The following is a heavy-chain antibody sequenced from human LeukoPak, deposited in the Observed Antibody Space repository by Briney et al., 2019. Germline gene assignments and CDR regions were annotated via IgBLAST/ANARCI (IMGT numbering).Heavy chain of an antibody. CDR2: INHSGST. D-gene: IGHD6-13*01. Sequence: PSETLSLTCAVYGGSFSGYYWTWIRQPPGKGLEWIGEINHSGSTNYNPSLKSRVTISVDTSKNQFSLKLSSVTAADTAVYYCARGPRNSSSWYRVYYYYYMDVWGKGTTVTVSS. V-gene: IGHV4-34*01. J-gene: IGHJ6*03. CDR1: GGSFSGYY. CDR3: ARGPRNSSSWYRVYYYYYMDV.